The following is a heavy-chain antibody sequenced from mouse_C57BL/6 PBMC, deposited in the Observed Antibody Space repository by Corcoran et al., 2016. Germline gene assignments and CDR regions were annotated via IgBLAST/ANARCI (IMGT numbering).Heavy chain of an antibody. J-gene: IGHJ2*01. CDR1: GYAFSSYW. V-gene: IGHV1-80*01. CDR3: ARPRAAQAPYFDY. D-gene: IGHD3-2*02. CDR2: IYPGDGDT. Sequence: QVQLQQSGAELVKPGASVKISCKASGYAFSSYWMNWVKQRPGKGLEWIGQIYPGDGDTNYTGKFKGKATLTADKSSSTAYMQLSSLTSEDSAVYFCARPRAAQAPYFDYWGQGTTLTVSS.